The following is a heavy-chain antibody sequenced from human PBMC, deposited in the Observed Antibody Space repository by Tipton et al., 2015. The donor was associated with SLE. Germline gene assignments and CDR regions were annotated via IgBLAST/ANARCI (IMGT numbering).Heavy chain of an antibody. J-gene: IGHJ5*02. D-gene: IGHD1-14*01. CDR2: ICCGGTT. CDR1: GYSISSNNF. Sequence: TLSLTCGVSGYSISSNNFWGWIRQPPGKGLEWIGYICCGGTTHYNPSLKSRVTISVDTSKNQFSLKLSSVTAADTAVYFCARHDTGSVRFDLWGQGTLVTVSS. CDR3: ARHDTGSVRFDL. V-gene: IGHV4-28*01.